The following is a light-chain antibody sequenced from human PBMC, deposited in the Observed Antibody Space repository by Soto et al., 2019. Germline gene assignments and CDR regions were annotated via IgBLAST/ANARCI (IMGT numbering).Light chain of an antibody. V-gene: IGLV4-69*01. CDR2: LNGDGSH. Sequence: QLVLTQSPSASASLGASVKLTCTLSSGHSDYAIAWHQQQPGKGPRYLVKLNGDGSHSEGDGIPDRFSGSSSGAERYLTISSLQSEDEADYYCQTWGPGPSVIFGGGTKLTVL. CDR1: SGHSDYA. J-gene: IGLJ2*01. CDR3: QTWGPGPSVI.